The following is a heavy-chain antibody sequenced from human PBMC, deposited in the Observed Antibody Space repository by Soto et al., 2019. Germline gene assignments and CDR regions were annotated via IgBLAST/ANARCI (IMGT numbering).Heavy chain of an antibody. V-gene: IGHV1-24*01. CDR3: ATDHYGLGNCFDP. Sequence: PSVKVSCKVSGYTLTELSMHWVRQAPGKGLEWMGGFDPEDGETIYAQKFQGRATMTEDTSTDTAYMELSSLRSEDTAVYYCATDHYGLGNCFDPWGQGTLLTVS. CDR2: FDPEDGET. D-gene: IGHD3-10*01. J-gene: IGHJ5*02. CDR1: GYTLTELS.